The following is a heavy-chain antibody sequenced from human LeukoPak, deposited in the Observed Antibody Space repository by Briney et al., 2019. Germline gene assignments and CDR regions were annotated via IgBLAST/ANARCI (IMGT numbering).Heavy chain of an antibody. CDR2: IPIFGTA. CDR3: AREMATIGDGAFDI. V-gene: IGHV1-69*05. J-gene: IGHJ3*02. D-gene: IGHD5-24*01. Sequence: IPIFGTATYAQKFQGRVTITTDESTSTAYMELSSLRSEDTAVYYCAREMATIGDGAFDIWGQGTMVTVSS.